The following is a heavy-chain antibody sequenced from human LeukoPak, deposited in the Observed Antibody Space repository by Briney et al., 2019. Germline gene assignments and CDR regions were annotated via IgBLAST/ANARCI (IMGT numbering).Heavy chain of an antibody. V-gene: IGHV4-59*01. CDR3: ARTRAYGGRPDY. CDR1: GGSLSSYY. CDR2: IYYSGST. D-gene: IGHD4-23*01. Sequence: PSETLSLTCTVSGGSLSSYYWSWFRQPPGKGLEWIGYIYYSGSTNYNPSLKSRVTISVDTSKNQLSLKLSSVTAADTAVYYCARTRAYGGRPDYWGQGTLVTVSS. J-gene: IGHJ4*02.